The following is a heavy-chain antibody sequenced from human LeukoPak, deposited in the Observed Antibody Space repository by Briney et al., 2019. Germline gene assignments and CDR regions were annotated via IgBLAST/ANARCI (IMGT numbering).Heavy chain of an antibody. CDR3: ARKGVSYCSSTSCYWFDP. V-gene: IGHV3-23*01. J-gene: IGHJ5*02. CDR1: GFTFSSYA. D-gene: IGHD2-2*01. CDR2: ISGSGGST. Sequence: GGSLRLSCAASGFTFSSYAMSWVRQAPGKGLEWVSAISGSGGSTYYADSVKGRFTISRDNAKNSLYLQMNSLRAEDTAVYYCARKGVSYCSSTSCYWFDPWGQGTLVTVSS.